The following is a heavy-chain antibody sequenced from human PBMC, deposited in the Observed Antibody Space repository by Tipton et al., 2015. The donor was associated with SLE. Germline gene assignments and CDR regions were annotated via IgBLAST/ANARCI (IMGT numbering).Heavy chain of an antibody. J-gene: IGHJ4*02. CDR1: GFIFGNFA. CDR3: AREGAQEGFDY. D-gene: IGHD3-16*01. V-gene: IGHV3-30-3*01. CDR2: ISSDGSGK. Sequence: SLRLSCAASGFIFGNFAVHWVRQAPGKGLEWVTVISSDGSGKYYADSVKGRFTISRDNSKKTLYLQMNSLGPDDTAMYFCAREGAQEGFDYWGQGTLVTVSS.